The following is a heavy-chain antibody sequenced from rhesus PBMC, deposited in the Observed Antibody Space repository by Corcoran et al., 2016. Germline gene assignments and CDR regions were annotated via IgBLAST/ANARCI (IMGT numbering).Heavy chain of an antibody. V-gene: IGHV3-30*01. CDR1: GFTFSNVW. Sequence: EVQLVESGGGLVQPGGSLRLSCAASGFTFSNVWMNWVRQAPGKGLEWVARIKSKTDGRTADYAASVKGRFTISRDDSKNTLYLQMNSLKTEDTAVYYCTTGTVYYYGSGYYTAAEYFEFWGQGVLVTVSS. J-gene: IGHJ1*01. CDR2: IKSKTDGRTA. CDR3: TTGTVYYYGSGYYTAAEYFEF. D-gene: IGHD3-28*01.